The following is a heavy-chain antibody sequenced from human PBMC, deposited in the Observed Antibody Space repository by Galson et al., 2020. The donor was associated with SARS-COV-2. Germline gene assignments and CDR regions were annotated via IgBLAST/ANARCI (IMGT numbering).Heavy chain of an antibody. J-gene: IGHJ4*02. V-gene: IGHV4-61*02. CDR3: ARASTNYYDTRNFDY. CDR2: IYPSGSS. CDR1: GGSITSGGYY. Sequence: SETLSLTCIVSGGSITSGGYYWSWIRQSAGKGLEWIGRIYPSGSSNYNPSLKSRVTISIDTSKNQFSLKLSSVTAADTAIYYCARASTNYYDTRNFDYRGQGTVVTVSS. D-gene: IGHD3-22*01.